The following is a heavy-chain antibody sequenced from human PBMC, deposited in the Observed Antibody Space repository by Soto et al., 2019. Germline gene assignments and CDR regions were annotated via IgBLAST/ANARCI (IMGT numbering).Heavy chain of an antibody. CDR1: GCSLRTTSVG. CDR2: LYCADDK. D-gene: IGHD3-3*01. J-gene: IGHJ3*01. Sequence: QITLKESGPTLVQPTQTLTLTCTFSGCSLRTTSVGVGRIRQPPGKALEWLALLYCADDKRDNPALKSRLTLPKDSAKNQVVLTMPNMDPVDTSTYHCSHCGWSDSHYVADAFDVWGQGTMVTVSS. V-gene: IGHV2-5*02. CDR3: SHCGWSDSHYVADAFDV.